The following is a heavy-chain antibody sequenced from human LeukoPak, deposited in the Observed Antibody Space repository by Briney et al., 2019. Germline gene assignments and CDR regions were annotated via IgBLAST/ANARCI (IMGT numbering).Heavy chain of an antibody. J-gene: IGHJ5*02. CDR1: GFTFSSNS. V-gene: IGHV3-66*01. D-gene: IGHD5-18*01. CDR2: IYSGTI. CDR3: ARSSAYSYGP. Sequence: GGSLRLSCTVSGFTFSSNSMSWVRQAPGKGLEWVSFIYSGTIHYSDSVKGRFTISRDNAKSSLYLQMNSLRAEDTAVYYCARSSAYSYGPWGQGTLVTVS.